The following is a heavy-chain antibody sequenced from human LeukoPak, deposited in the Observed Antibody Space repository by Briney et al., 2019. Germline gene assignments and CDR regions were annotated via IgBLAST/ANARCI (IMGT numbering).Heavy chain of an antibody. Sequence: ASVKVSCKASGYTFTGYYMHWVRQAPGQGLEWMGWINPNSGGTNYAQKFQGRVTMTRDTSTSTAYMELSRLRSDDTAVYYCARAGYSSSSGGYYYYYMDVWGKGTTVTASS. CDR3: ARAGYSSSSGGYYYYYMDV. CDR1: GYTFTGYY. CDR2: INPNSGGT. D-gene: IGHD6-6*01. J-gene: IGHJ6*03. V-gene: IGHV1-2*02.